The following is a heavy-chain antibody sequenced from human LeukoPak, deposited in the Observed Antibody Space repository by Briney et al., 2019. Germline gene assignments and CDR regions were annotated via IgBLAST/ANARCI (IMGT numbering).Heavy chain of an antibody. J-gene: IGHJ4*02. CDR2: ISSRGGTS. CDR1: GFTFSNYV. D-gene: IGHD4-17*01. V-gene: IGHV3-23*01. Sequence: GGSLRLSCAASGFTFSNYVMNWVRQAPGRGLEWVSAISSRGGTSYYADSVKGRFTFSRDNSKNTLYLQMNSLRAEDTAVYYCARGTYGVDYFDYWGQGTLVTVSS. CDR3: ARGTYGVDYFDY.